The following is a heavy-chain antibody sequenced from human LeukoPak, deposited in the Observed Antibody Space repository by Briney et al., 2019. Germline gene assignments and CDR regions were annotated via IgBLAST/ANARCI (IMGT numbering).Heavy chain of an antibody. CDR1: GFSFSRYS. CDR3: AKRGDSSGWSHYFDY. Sequence: GGSLRLSCVASGFSFSRYSMNWVRQAPGKGLEWISYISGSGSAMYYADSVKGRFTISRDNSKNTLYLQMNSLRAEDTAVYYCAKRGDSSGWSHYFDYWGQGTLVTVSS. V-gene: IGHV3-48*01. D-gene: IGHD6-19*01. CDR2: ISGSGSAM. J-gene: IGHJ4*02.